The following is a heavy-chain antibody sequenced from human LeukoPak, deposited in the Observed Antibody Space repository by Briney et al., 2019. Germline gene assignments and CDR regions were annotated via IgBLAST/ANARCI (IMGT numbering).Heavy chain of an antibody. CDR3: ARFHYYGSGSHRRWFDP. CDR1: DDSIRGSIYF. D-gene: IGHD3-10*01. V-gene: IGHV4-61*03. CDR2: VSYSGST. Sequence: PSETLSLTCTVSDDSIRGSIYFWSWIRQPPGKGLEWIGYVSYSGSTDYSPSLKGRVAISVDMSKNHFSLELTSVSAADTAVYYCARFHYYGSGSHRRWFDPWGQGTLVTVSS. J-gene: IGHJ5*02.